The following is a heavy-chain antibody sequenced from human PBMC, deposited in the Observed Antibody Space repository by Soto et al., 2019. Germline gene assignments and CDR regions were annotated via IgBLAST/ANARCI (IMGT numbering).Heavy chain of an antibody. CDR1: GFIFTTHA. CDR3: ARRNNSGPIDH. V-gene: IGHV1-3*01. Sequence: QVQLVQSGAEVKEPGASVKISCKASGFIFTTHAIHWIRQAPGQRLEWMGWINAGNGNTKYSERLQERVTITRDTSASTAYLELSSLRSEDRAVYYCARRNNSGPIDHWGQGTLVIVSS. CDR2: INAGNGNT. D-gene: IGHD3-22*01. J-gene: IGHJ4*02.